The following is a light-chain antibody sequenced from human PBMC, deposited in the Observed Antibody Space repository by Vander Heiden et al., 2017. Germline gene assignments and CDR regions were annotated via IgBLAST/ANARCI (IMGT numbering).Light chain of an antibody. J-gene: IGLJ2*01. CDR3: SAYTSSSSVV. V-gene: IGLV2-14*01. CDR1: RSDVGGYNY. Sequence: QSALTQPASVSVSPGQSITISCTVTRSDVGGYNYVSWDQQNPGKAHKLMIYDGSKPPSAVSNRFSGSKAGNTASLTISALKDEDEADYYCSAYTSSSSVVFGGGTKRTVL. CDR2: DGS.